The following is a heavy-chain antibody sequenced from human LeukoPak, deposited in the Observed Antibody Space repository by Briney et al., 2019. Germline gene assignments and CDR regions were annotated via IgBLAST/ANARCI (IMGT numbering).Heavy chain of an antibody. V-gene: IGHV3-7*01. J-gene: IGHJ4*02. CDR1: GFSFRDFW. D-gene: IGHD5-12*01. CDR2: INKGGSVK. Sequence: PGGXLRLSCAASGFSFRDFWMTWVRQAPGKGLEWVADINKGGSVKYYVDSVKGRLTISRHDAKSSLYVQMNSLRDEDTAVYYCARFGYSGWNLEYWGQGTLVTVSS. CDR3: ARFGYSGWNLEY.